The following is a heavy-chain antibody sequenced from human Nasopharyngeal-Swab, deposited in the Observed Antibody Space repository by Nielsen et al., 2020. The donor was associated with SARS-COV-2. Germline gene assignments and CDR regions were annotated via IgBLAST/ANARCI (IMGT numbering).Heavy chain of an antibody. J-gene: IGHJ4*02. CDR2: ISGSGGST. Sequence: GESLKISCAASGFTVSSNYMSWVRQAPGKGLEWVSAISGSGGSTYYADSVKGRFTISRDNSKNTLYLQMNSLRAEDTAVYYCASMGEVGATPTFDYWGQGTLVTVSS. CDR1: GFTVSSNY. CDR3: ASMGEVGATPTFDY. D-gene: IGHD1-26*01. V-gene: IGHV3-23*01.